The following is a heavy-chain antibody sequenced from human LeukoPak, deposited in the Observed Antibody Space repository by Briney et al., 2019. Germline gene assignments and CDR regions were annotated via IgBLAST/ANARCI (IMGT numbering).Heavy chain of an antibody. CDR2: IYPGDSDV. V-gene: IGHV5-51*01. J-gene: IGHJ4*02. CDR1: GYRFTEFW. CDR3: ASGEVVPAAMPFDY. Sequence: GESLKISCKASGYRFTEFWIAWVRRTPGKGLEWMGVIYPGDSDVRYSPSFQGQVTISADKSTKTAHLQWSSLKASDTAMYYCASGEVVPAAMPFDYWGQGTLVTVSS. D-gene: IGHD2-2*01.